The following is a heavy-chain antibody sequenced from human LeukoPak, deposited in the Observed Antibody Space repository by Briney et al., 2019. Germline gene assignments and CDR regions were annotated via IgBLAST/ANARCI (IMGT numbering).Heavy chain of an antibody. CDR2: IKQDGSEK. J-gene: IGHJ4*02. D-gene: IGHD6-19*01. CDR3: ARAAIWPVAGNDY. CDR1: GGSISSYY. V-gene: IGHV3-7*01. Sequence: KSSETLSLTCTVSGGSISSYYWSWIRQPPGKGLEWVANIKQDGSEKYYVDSVKGRFTISRDNAKNSLYLQMNSLRAEDTAVYYCARAAIWPVAGNDYWGQGTLVTVSS.